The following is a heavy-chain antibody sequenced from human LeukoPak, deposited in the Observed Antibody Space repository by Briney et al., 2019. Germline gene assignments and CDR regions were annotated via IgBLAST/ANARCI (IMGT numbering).Heavy chain of an antibody. J-gene: IGHJ3*02. CDR1: GFTFSSYS. D-gene: IGHD3-3*01. Sequence: GGSLRLSCAASGFTFSSYSMNWVRQAPGKGLEWVSSISSSSSYIYYADSVKGRFTISRDNAKNSLYLQMNSLRAEDTAVYYCARLKTLEWSKAGAFDTWGQGTMVTVSS. CDR2: ISSSSSYI. V-gene: IGHV3-21*01. CDR3: ARLKTLEWSKAGAFDT.